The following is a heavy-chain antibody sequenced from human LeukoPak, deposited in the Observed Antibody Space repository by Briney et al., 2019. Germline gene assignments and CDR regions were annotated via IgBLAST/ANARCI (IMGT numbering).Heavy chain of an antibody. J-gene: IGHJ1*01. CDR3: ARDKAVTTEVTQHFQH. CDR2: ISGYNGDT. Sequence: ASVKVSCKASGYTFISYGISWVRQAPGQGLEWMGWISGYNGDTHYAQKLQGRVTMTTDTSTSTAYMELRSLRSDDAAVYYCARDKAVTTEVTQHFQHWGQGTLVTVSS. D-gene: IGHD4-23*01. V-gene: IGHV1-18*01. CDR1: GYTFISYG.